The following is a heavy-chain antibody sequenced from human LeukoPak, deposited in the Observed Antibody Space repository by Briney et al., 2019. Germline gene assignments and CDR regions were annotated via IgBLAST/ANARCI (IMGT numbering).Heavy chain of an antibody. J-gene: IGHJ6*04. V-gene: IGHV3-21*01. D-gene: IGHD3-10*02. CDR3: AELGITMIGGV. CDR2: ITSSSSYT. Sequence: GGSLRLSCAASAFTFSTYNMNWVRQAPGKGLEWVSSITSSSSYTLYADSVKGRFTISRDNAKNSLYLQMNSLRAEDTAVYYCAELGITMIGGVWGKGTTVTISS. CDR1: AFTFSTYN.